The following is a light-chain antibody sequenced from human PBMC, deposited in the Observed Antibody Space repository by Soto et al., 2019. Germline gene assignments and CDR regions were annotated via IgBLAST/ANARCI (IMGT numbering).Light chain of an antibody. Sequence: DIQMTQSPSTLSASVGDRVTITCRASQSISSWLAWYQQKPGKAPKLLIYKASSLESGVPSRFSGSGSGTELTLTISSLQTDDFATYYCQPYNSYWTFGQGTKVEIK. J-gene: IGKJ1*01. V-gene: IGKV1-5*03. CDR2: KAS. CDR1: QSISSW. CDR3: QPYNSYWT.